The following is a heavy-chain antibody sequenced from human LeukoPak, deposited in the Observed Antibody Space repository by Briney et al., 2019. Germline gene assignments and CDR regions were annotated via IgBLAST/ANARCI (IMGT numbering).Heavy chain of an antibody. CDR3: ARGTYYYGSGSYFSVNYYYYMDV. V-gene: IGHV3-21*01. Sequence: GGSLRLSCAASGFTFSSYSMNWVRQAPGKGLEWVSSISSSSSYIYYADSVKGRFTISRDNAKNSLYLQMNSLRAEDTAVYYCARGTYYYGSGSYFSVNYYYYMDVWGKGTTVTISS. CDR1: GFTFSSYS. CDR2: ISSSSSYI. D-gene: IGHD3-10*01. J-gene: IGHJ6*03.